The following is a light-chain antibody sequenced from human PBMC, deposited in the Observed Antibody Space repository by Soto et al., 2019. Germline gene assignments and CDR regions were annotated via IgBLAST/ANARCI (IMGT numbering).Light chain of an antibody. J-gene: IGLJ3*02. CDR2: TNN. Sequence: QSVLTQPPSASGTPQQRVTISCSGSSSNIGRNTVTWYQQVPGTAPKLLISTNNQRPSGVPDRFSASKSGTSASLATSGLGCEDETDYQCATWDDGLSAWVFGGGTKLTVL. V-gene: IGLV1-44*01. CDR3: ATWDDGLSAWV. CDR1: SSNIGRNT.